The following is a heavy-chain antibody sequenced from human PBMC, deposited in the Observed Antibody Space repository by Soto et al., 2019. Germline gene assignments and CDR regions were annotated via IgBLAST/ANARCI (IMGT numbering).Heavy chain of an antibody. Sequence: GGSLRLSCAASGFTFDDYAMHWVRQAPGKGLEWVSGISWNSGSIGYADSVKGRFTISRDNAKNSLYLQMNSLRAEDTALYYCAKGRSTFPNTEADAFDIWGQGTMVTVSS. J-gene: IGHJ3*02. CDR3: AKGRSTFPNTEADAFDI. D-gene: IGHD1-26*01. V-gene: IGHV3-9*01. CDR1: GFTFDDYA. CDR2: ISWNSGSI.